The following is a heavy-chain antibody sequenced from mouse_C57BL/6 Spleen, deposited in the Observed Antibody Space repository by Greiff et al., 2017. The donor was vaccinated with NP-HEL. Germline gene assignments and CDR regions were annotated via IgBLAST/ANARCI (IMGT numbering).Heavy chain of an antibody. V-gene: IGHV1-80*01. J-gene: IGHJ2*01. Sequence: QVQLQQSGAELVKPGASVKISCKASGYAFSSYWMNWVKQRPGKGLEWIGQIYPGDGDTNYNGKFKGKATLTADKSSSTAYMQLSSLTSEDSAVYFCARALDYGPFDYWGQGTTLTVSS. CDR3: ARALDYGPFDY. D-gene: IGHD2-4*01. CDR1: GYAFSSYW. CDR2: IYPGDGDT.